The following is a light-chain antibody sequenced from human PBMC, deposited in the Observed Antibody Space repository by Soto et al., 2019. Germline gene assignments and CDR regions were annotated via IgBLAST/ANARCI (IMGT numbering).Light chain of an antibody. Sequence: DIQMTQSPSTLSASVGDRVTITCRASQRISSWLAWYQQKPGKAPKLLIYDASSLESGVPSRFSGSGSGTEFPLTISRLQPDDFATYYCQQYNSYPYTCAQGTKLELK. CDR1: QRISSW. V-gene: IGKV1-5*01. J-gene: IGKJ2*01. CDR2: DAS. CDR3: QQYNSYPYT.